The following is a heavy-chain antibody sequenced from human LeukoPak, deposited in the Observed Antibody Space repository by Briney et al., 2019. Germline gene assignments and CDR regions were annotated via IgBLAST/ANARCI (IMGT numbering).Heavy chain of an antibody. J-gene: IGHJ4*02. D-gene: IGHD3-3*01. CDR3: ASLRTYYDFFYDY. CDR1: GGSISSSSYY. V-gene: IGHV4-39*07. Sequence: SETLSLTCTVSGGSISSSSYYWGWIRQPPGKGLEWIGSIYYSGSTYYNPSLKSRVTISVDTSKNQFSLKLSSVTAADTAVNYCASLRTYYDFFYDYWGQGTLVTVSS. CDR2: IYYSGST.